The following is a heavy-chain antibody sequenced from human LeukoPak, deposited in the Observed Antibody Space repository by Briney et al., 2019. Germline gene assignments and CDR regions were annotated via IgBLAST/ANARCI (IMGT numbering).Heavy chain of an antibody. CDR3: AREKLSGYSYGSPLYYMDV. J-gene: IGHJ6*03. D-gene: IGHD5-18*01. V-gene: IGHV1-18*01. CDR1: GYTFTSYG. CDR2: ISAYNGNT. Sequence: ASVKVSCKASGYTFTSYGISWVRQAPGQGLEWMGWISAYNGNTNYAQKLQGRVTMTTDTSTSTAYMELRSLRSDDTAVYYCAREKLSGYSYGSPLYYMDVWGKGTTVTISS.